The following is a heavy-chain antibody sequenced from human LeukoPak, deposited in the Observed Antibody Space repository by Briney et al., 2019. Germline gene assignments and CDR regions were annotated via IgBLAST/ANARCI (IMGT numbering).Heavy chain of an antibody. J-gene: IGHJ3*02. Sequence: TASETLSLTCTVSGGSISSSSYYWGWIRQPPGKGLEWIGSIYYSGSTYYNPSLKSRVTISVDTSKNQFSLKLSSVTAADTAVYYCASDHVRGGAAGTADAFDIWGQGTMVTVSS. D-gene: IGHD6-13*01. CDR2: IYYSGST. CDR3: ASDHVRGGAAGTADAFDI. CDR1: GGSISSSSYY. V-gene: IGHV4-39*07.